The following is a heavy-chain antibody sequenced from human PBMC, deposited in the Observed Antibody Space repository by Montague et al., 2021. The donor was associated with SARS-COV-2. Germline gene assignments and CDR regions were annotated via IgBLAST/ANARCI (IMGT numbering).Heavy chain of an antibody. CDR2: INYSGST. J-gene: IGHJ6*02. Sequence: SETLSLTCTVAGGSISSYYWSWIRQPPGKGLEWIGYINYSGSTNYNPSLKSRVTISVDTSKNQFSLNLSSVTAADTAVYYCARNLVVRYWYGMDVWSQGTTVTVSS. D-gene: IGHD2-15*01. CDR1: GGSISSYY. CDR3: ARNLVVRYWYGMDV. V-gene: IGHV4-59*01.